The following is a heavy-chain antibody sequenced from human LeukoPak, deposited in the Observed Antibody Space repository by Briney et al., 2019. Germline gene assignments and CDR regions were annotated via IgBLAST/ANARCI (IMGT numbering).Heavy chain of an antibody. CDR2: IYYSGST. D-gene: IGHD1-26*01. V-gene: IGHV4-59*01. CDR3: ARGNRGELPDYYFDY. CDR1: GGSISSYY. J-gene: IGHJ4*02. Sequence: SETLSLTCTVSGGSISSYYWSWIRQPPGKGLEWIGCIYYSGSTNYNPSLKSRVTISVDTSKNQFSLKLSSVTAADTAVYYCARGNRGELPDYYFDYWGQGTLVTVSS.